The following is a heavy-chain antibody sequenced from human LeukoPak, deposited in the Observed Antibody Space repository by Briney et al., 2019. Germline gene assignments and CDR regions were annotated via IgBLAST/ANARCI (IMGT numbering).Heavy chain of an antibody. CDR3: ARAEDYEYGDYAFVD. J-gene: IGHJ4*02. CDR2: IYYSGST. V-gene: IGHV4-59*01. Sequence: SETLSLTCTVSGGSISSYYWSSIRQPPGKGLEWIGYIYYSGSTNYNPSLKSRVTISVDTSKNQFSLKLSSVTAADTAVYYCARAEDYEYGDYAFVDWGQGTLVTVSS. CDR1: GGSISSYY. D-gene: IGHD4-17*01.